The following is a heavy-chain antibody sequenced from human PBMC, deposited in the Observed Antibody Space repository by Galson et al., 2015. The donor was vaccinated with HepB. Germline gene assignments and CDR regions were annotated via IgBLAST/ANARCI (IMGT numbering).Heavy chain of an antibody. Sequence: QSGAEVKRSGESLRISCQGYGYTFNTYWINWVRQMPGKGLEWMGRIDPTASNTNYGPSFPGHVTISVDKSGGTAFLEWSVLKASDTAMYFCARQPLAEVAPGDSPFYYGLDVWGQGTAVTASS. CDR2: IDPTASNT. D-gene: IGHD2-15*01. J-gene: IGHJ6*02. CDR1: GYTFNTYW. CDR3: ARQPLAEVAPGDSPFYYGLDV. V-gene: IGHV5-10-1*01.